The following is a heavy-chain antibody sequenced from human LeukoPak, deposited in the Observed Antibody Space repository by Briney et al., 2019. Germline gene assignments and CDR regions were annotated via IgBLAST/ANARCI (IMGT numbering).Heavy chain of an antibody. CDR3: ARHSRSGYSGYENAFDI. Sequence: SETLSLTCTSSGSVSSSSYYWGWIRQPPGKGLEWIGTIYYSGSTYYNPSLKSRVTMSVDTSKNQFSLKLTSVTDADTAVYYCARHSRSGYSGYENAFDIWGQGTMVTVSS. CDR1: SGSVSSSSYY. V-gene: IGHV4-39*01. J-gene: IGHJ3*02. D-gene: IGHD5-12*01. CDR2: IYYSGST.